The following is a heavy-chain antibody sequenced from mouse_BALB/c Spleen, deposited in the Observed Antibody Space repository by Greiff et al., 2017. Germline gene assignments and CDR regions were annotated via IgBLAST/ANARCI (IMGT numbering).Heavy chain of an antibody. CDR1: GYTFTDYA. D-gene: IGHD1-1*02. V-gene: IGHV1S137*01. CDR2: ISTYYGDA. J-gene: IGHJ3*01. CDR3: ARELWSRRGFAY. Sequence: VQLQQSGAELVRPGVSVKISCKGSGYTFTDYAMHWVKQSHAKSLEWIGVISTYYGDASYNQKFKGKATMTVDKSSSTAYMELARLTSEDSAIYYCARELWSRRGFAYWGQGTLVTVSA.